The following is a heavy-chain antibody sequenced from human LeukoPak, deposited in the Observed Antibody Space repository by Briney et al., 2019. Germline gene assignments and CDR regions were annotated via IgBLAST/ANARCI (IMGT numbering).Heavy chain of an antibody. J-gene: IGHJ4*02. D-gene: IGHD6-13*01. CDR3: AKDSLAAAVCDY. Sequence: GGSLRLSCAASGFTFSSFGMSWVRQAPGKGLEWVSTISGSGGTTDDAESVKGRFTISRDNSKNTLYLQMNSLRAEDTAVYYCAKDSLAAAVCDYWGQGTLVTVSS. CDR1: GFTFSSFG. V-gene: IGHV3-23*01. CDR2: ISGSGGTT.